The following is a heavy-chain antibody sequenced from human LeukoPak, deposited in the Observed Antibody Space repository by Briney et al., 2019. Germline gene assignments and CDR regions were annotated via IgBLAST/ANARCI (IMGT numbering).Heavy chain of an antibody. CDR2: INSDGSST. CDR3: ARDLADYYDSSGCWGYYFDY. D-gene: IGHD3-22*01. Sequence: GGSLRLSCAASGFTFSSYWMHWVRQAPGKGLVWVSRINSDGSSTSYADSVKGRFTISRDNAKNTLYLQMNSLRAEDTAVYYCARDLADYYDSSGCWGYYFDYWGQGTLVTVSS. V-gene: IGHV3-74*01. CDR1: GFTFSSYW. J-gene: IGHJ4*02.